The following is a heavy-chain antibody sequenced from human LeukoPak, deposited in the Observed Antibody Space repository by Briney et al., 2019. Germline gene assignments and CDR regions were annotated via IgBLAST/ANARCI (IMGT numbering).Heavy chain of an antibody. V-gene: IGHV3-9*03. D-gene: IGHD3-22*01. CDR2: ISWNSGST. CDR1: GFTFVTYA. J-gene: IGHJ4*02. Sequence: GRSLRLSFAPSGFTFVTYAMRSARHDPREWMGLVTAISWNSGSTGYADSVKGRFTISRDNAKNSLYLQMNSLRAEDMALYYCAKARAAMIVGELDYWGQGTLVTVSS. CDR3: AKARAAMIVGELDY.